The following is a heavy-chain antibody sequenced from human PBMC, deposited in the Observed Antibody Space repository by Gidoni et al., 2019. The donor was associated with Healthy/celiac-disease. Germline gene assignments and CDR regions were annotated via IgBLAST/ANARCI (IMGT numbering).Heavy chain of an antibody. CDR2: IYYSGST. J-gene: IGHJ6*02. V-gene: IGHV4-31*03. Sequence: QVQLQESGPGLVKPSQTLSLTCTVSGGSIRRGGYYWSWIRQHPGKGLEWIGYIYYSGSTYYNPSLKSRVTISVDTSKNQFSLKLSSVTAADTAVYYCARARSGPPYCGGDCYSGSHDYYYYYGMDVWGQGTTVTVSS. CDR3: ARARSGPPYCGGDCYSGSHDYYYYYGMDV. CDR1: GGSIRRGGYY. D-gene: IGHD2-21*01.